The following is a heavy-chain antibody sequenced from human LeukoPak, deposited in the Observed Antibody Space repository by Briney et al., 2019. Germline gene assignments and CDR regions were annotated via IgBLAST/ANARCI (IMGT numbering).Heavy chain of an antibody. CDR3: ARGGTNFDY. D-gene: IGHD3-16*01. V-gene: IGHV4-59*01. CDR1: GASISSYY. Sequence: SQTLSLTCTVSGASISSYYWSWIRQPPGKGLEWIGYSYYSGSNNYNPSLKSRATISVDTSTKQFSLKLSSVTAADTAVYYCARGGTNFDYWGQGTLVTVSS. CDR2: SYYSGSN. J-gene: IGHJ4*02.